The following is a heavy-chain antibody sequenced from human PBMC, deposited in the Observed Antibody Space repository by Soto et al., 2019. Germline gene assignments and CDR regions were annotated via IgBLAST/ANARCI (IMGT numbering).Heavy chain of an antibody. J-gene: IGHJ5*02. CDR3: ARGRAAAAATRWFDP. Sequence: SETLSLTCAVYGGSFSGYYWSWIRQPPGKGLEWIGEINHSGSTNYNPSLKSRVTISVDTSKNQFSLKLSSVTAADTAVYYCARGRAAAAATRWFDPWGQGTLVT. V-gene: IGHV4-34*01. CDR1: GGSFSGYY. D-gene: IGHD6-13*01. CDR2: INHSGST.